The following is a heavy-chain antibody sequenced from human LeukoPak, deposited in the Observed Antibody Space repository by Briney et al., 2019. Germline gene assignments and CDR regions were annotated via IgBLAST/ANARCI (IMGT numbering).Heavy chain of an antibody. V-gene: IGHV3-23*01. J-gene: IGHJ4*02. CDR2: ISGSGGST. Sequence: PVGSLRLSCAASGFTFSSYSMSWVRQAPGKGLEWVSAISGSGGSTYYADSVKGRFTISRDNSKNTLYLQMNSLRAEDTAVYYCAYSSSWYIGSWYYFDYWGQGTLVTVSS. CDR3: AYSSSWYIGSWYYFDY. D-gene: IGHD6-13*01. CDR1: GFTFSSYS.